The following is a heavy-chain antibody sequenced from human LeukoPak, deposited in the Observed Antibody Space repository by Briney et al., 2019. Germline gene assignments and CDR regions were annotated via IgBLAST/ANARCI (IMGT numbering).Heavy chain of an antibody. D-gene: IGHD6-19*01. CDR2: INPNGGST. Sequence: GSLRLSCAASGFKFGDYGMSWVRQAPGKGLEWVSGINPNGGSTDYADSVKGRFTIYRDNAKNSLYLQMNSLRAEDTALYHCARDGSSGWYSDYWGQGTLITVSS. J-gene: IGHJ4*02. CDR1: GFKFGDYG. V-gene: IGHV3-20*01. CDR3: ARDGSSGWYSDY.